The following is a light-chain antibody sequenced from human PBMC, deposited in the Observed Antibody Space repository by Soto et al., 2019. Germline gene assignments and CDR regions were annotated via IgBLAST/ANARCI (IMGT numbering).Light chain of an antibody. CDR3: QQYGSSGT. CDR2: DAS. CDR1: QSVTSN. V-gene: IGKV3-20*01. J-gene: IGKJ1*01. Sequence: EIVMTQSPATLSVSPWERATLSCRASQSVTSNLAWYQQKPGRAPRLLIYDASSRATGIPDRFSGGGSGTDLTLTISRLEPEDFAVYYCQQYGSSGTFGQGTKVDIK.